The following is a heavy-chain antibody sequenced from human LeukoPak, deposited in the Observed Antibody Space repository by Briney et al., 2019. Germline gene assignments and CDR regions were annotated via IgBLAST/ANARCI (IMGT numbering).Heavy chain of an antibody. V-gene: IGHV3-73*01. J-gene: IGHJ6*02. D-gene: IGHD2-2*03. CDR3: TRSMDGYGMDV. CDR1: GFTFSGSA. CDR2: IRSKANSYAT. Sequence: GGSLRLSCAASGFTFSGSAMHWVRQASGKGLEWVGRIRSKANSYATAYAASVKGRFTISRDDSKNTAYLQMNSLKTEDTAVYYCTRSMDGYGMDVWGQGTTVTVSS.